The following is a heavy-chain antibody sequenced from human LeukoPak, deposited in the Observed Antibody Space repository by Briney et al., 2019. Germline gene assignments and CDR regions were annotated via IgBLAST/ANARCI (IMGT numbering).Heavy chain of an antibody. Sequence: PSETLSLTCTVSGGSISSYYWSWIRQPPGKGLEWIGYIYYSGSTNYNPSLKSRVTISVDTSKNQSSLKLSSVTAADTAVYYCARRHWGPIDYWGQGTLVTVSS. CDR3: ARRHWGPIDY. CDR2: IYYSGST. D-gene: IGHD7-27*01. V-gene: IGHV4-59*08. J-gene: IGHJ4*02. CDR1: GGSISSYY.